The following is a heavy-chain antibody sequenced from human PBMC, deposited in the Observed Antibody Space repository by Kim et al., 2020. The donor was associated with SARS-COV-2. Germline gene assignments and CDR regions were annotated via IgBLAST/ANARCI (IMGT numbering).Heavy chain of an antibody. D-gene: IGHD3-16*02. CDR1: GFTFSSYA. Sequence: GGSLRLSCAASGFTFSSYAMHWVRQAPGKGLEWVAVISYDGSNKYYADSVKGRFTISRDNSKNTLYLQMNILRAEDTAVSYCSRDPMITFGGVISIGYY. V-gene: IGHV3-30-3*01. J-gene: IGHJ6*01. CDR3: SRDPMITFGGVISIGYY. CDR2: ISYDGSNK.